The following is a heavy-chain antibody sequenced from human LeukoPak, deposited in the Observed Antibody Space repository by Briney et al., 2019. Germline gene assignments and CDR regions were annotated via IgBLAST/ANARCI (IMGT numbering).Heavy chain of an antibody. CDR1: GFTFSSYA. V-gene: IGHV3-23*01. D-gene: IGHD2-21*01. J-gene: IGHJ4*02. CDR2: ISGSGGST. Sequence: GGSLRLSCAASGFTFSSYAMSWVRQAPVKGLEWVSAISGSGGSTYYADSVKGRFTISRDNSKNTLYLQMNSLRAEDTAVYYCAKISEFWETCGGDCYADYWGQGTLVTVSS. CDR3: AKISEFWETCGGDCYADY.